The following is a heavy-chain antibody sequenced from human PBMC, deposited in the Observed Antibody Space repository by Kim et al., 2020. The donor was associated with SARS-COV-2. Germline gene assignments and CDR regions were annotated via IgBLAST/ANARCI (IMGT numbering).Heavy chain of an antibody. V-gene: IGHV3-64D*06. CDR1: GFTFSNHI. D-gene: IGHD5-12*01. CDR2: ISSNGHRT. J-gene: IGHJ2*01. CDR3: VRGNDVMATSDWHFDL. Sequence: GGSLRLSCLASGFTFSNHIMHWVRQGPGKGLEDVSAISSNGHRTYYGDSVRGRSTISRDTSSKTLYLQMGSLRVEDTAIYYCVRGNDVMATSDWHFDLWGRGTLVTVSS.